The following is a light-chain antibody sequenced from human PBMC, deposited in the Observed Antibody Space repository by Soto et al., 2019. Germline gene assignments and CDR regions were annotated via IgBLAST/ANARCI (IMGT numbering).Light chain of an antibody. CDR3: QQYNSYSPAT. Sequence: DIQMTQSPSMLSASVGDRVTIAFRASQSIRRWLAWYQQKPGKAPKLLIFDASTLESGVPSRFSGRGSETEFTLTISSLQPDDFATYYCQQYNSYSPATFGQGTKVDIK. CDR2: DAS. V-gene: IGKV1-5*01. J-gene: IGKJ1*01. CDR1: QSIRRW.